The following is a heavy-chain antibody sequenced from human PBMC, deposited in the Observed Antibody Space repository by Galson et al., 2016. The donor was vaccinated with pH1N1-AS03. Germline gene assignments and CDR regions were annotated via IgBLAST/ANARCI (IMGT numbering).Heavy chain of an antibody. V-gene: IGHV6-1*01. Sequence: CAISGDSVSSDSAAWDWIRQSPSRGLEWLGRTYYRSRWYNDYAPSLSSRVSITADTSKNQFSLHLTSVTPADSATYFCVRDFYGDVFGYWGQGTLVTVSS. D-gene: IGHD4-17*01. CDR3: VRDFYGDVFGY. J-gene: IGHJ4*02. CDR2: TYYRSRWYN. CDR1: GDSVSSDSAA.